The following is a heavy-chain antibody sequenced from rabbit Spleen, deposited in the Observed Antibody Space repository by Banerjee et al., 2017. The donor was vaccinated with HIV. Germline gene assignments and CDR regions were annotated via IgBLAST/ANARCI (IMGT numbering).Heavy chain of an antibody. CDR2: IYAGSSGGT. V-gene: IGHV1S45*01. CDR1: GFSFSSGYY. D-gene: IGHD4-2*01. J-gene: IGHJ6*01. CDR3: ARDAGNSFSSYGMDL. Sequence: QEQLVESGGGLVKPGASLTLTCKASGFSFSSGYYMCWVRQAPGKGLEWIACIYAGSSGGTYYAGWAKGRCTISKTSSTTVTLQMTSLTVADAATYFCARDAGNSFSSYGMDLWGPGTLVTVS.